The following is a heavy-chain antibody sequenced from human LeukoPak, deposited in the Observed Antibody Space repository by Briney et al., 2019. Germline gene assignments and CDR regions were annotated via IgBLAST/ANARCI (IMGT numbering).Heavy chain of an antibody. CDR2: IDTANGNT. V-gene: IGHV1-3*04. CDR1: GYTFTNHA. Sequence: TSVKVSCTASGYTFTNHAMHWVRQAPGQGLEWMGWIDTANGNTKYLQKFQGRVTITRDTSARIVYMELSSLRFEDTALYYCARPGASSPGNWFASWGQGSLATVSS. J-gene: IGHJ5*01. D-gene: IGHD6-13*01. CDR3: ARPGASSPGNWFAS.